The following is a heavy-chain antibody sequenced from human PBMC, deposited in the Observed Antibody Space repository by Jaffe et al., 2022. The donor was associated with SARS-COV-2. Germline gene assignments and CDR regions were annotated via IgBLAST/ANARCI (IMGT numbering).Heavy chain of an antibody. V-gene: IGHV1-2*02. CDR2: INPNSGGT. CDR3: AREREGSSYYYYGMDV. J-gene: IGHJ6*02. D-gene: IGHD3-10*01. Sequence: QVQLVQSGAEVKKPGASVKVSCKASGYTFTGYYMHWVRQAPGQGLEWMGWINPNSGGTNYAQKFQGRVTMTRDTSISTAYMELSRLRSDDTAVYYCAREREGSSYYYYGMDVWGQGTTVTVSS. CDR1: GYTFTGYY.